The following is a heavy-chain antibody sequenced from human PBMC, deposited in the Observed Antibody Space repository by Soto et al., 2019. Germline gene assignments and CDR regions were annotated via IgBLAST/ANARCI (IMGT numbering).Heavy chain of an antibody. D-gene: IGHD1-1*01. CDR2: IRSKAYGGTT. Sequence: GGSLRLSCTASGFTFGDYAMSWFRQAPGKGLEWVGFIRSKAYGGTTEYAASVKGRFTISRDDSKSIAYLQMNSLKTEDTAVYYCTRTGTADAFDIWGQGTMVTVSS. CDR3: TRTGTADAFDI. V-gene: IGHV3-49*03. J-gene: IGHJ3*02. CDR1: GFTFGDYA.